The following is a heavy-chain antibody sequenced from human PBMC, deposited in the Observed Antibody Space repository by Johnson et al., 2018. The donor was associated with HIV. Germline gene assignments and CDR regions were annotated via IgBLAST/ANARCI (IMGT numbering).Heavy chain of an antibody. J-gene: IGHJ3*02. CDR1: GFTFSDYY. CDR3: ARPGGDPLPDDAFDI. CDR2: INNSGSTI. V-gene: IGHV3-11*04. Sequence: QVQLVESGGGLVKPGGSLRLSCAASGFTFSDYYMSWIRQAPAKGLEWISYINNSGSTIYYADSVQGRFTISRANAKNLMYLQMNSLRAEDTAVYYCARPGGDPLPDDAFDIWGQGTMVTVSS. D-gene: IGHD1-1*01.